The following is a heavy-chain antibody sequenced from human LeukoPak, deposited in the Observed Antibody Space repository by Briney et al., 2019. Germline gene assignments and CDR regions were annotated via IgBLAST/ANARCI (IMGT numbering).Heavy chain of an antibody. CDR3: ARAPVVVVAALGAFDI. CDR1: GGSISSYY. D-gene: IGHD2-15*01. V-gene: IGHV4-59*01. J-gene: IGHJ3*02. CDR2: IYYSGST. Sequence: SETLSLTCTVSGGSISSYYWSWIRQPPGKGLEWIGYIYYSGSTNYNPSLKSRVTISVDTSKNQFSLKLSSVTAADTAVYYCARAPVVVVAALGAFDIWGQGTMVTVSS.